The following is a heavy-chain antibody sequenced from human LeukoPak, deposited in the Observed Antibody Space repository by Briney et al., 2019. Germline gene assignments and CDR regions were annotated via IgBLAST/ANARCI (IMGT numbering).Heavy chain of an antibody. J-gene: IGHJ4*02. D-gene: IGHD6-13*01. CDR1: GGSISSSYYY. CDR2: IYYSGST. V-gene: IGHV4-39*02. CDR3: ASDKGYSNNYFDY. Sequence: SETLSLTCTVSGGSISSSYYYWGWIRQPPGKGLEWIASIYYSGSTYYNSSLKSRVTISVDASKNQFSLKLSSMTAADTAVYYCASDKGYSNNYFDYWGQGTLVTVSS.